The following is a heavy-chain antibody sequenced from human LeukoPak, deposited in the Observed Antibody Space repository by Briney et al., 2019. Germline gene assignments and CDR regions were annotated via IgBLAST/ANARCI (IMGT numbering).Heavy chain of an antibody. CDR1: GFTFSDYA. D-gene: IGHD3-10*01. CDR3: ARAPRGFQWFVEY. V-gene: IGHV3-23*01. CDR2: ISGSGGST. Sequence: GGSLRLSCATSGFTFSDYAMTWDRQTPGKGLEWVSDISGSGGSTYYADFVKGRFTISRDRSKNTLFLQMNSLRAEDTAVYYCARAPRGFQWFVEYWGQGTLVTVSS. J-gene: IGHJ4*02.